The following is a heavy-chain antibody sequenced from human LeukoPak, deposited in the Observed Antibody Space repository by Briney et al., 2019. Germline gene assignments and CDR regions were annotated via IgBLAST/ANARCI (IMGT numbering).Heavy chain of an antibody. Sequence: GGSLRLSCAASGFTFSSYAMSWVRQAPGKGLEWVSSISGSGGSTYYADSVKGRFTISRDNSKNTLYLQMNSLRAEDTAVYYCATSYGSGKFDYWGQGTLVTVSS. CDR3: ATSYGSGKFDY. V-gene: IGHV3-23*01. CDR2: ISGSGGST. J-gene: IGHJ4*02. D-gene: IGHD3-10*01. CDR1: GFTFSSYA.